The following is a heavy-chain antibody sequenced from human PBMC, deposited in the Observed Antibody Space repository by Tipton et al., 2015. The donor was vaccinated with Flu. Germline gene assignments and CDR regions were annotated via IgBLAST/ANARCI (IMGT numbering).Heavy chain of an antibody. CDR3: ARDHPPSITVLGEITDYLGMDV. Sequence: QLVQSGGSVVQPRRSLRLSCAASGFTFSNSGMHWIRQAPGKGLEWVGIISSAGETQYYADSVKGRFTISRDNSKNTLYLQMDSMRAEDTAVYYCARDHPPSITVLGEITDYLGMDVWGQGTTVTVSS. D-gene: IGHD3-3*01. J-gene: IGHJ6*02. V-gene: IGHV3-30*03. CDR1: GFTFSNSG. CDR2: ISSAGETQ.